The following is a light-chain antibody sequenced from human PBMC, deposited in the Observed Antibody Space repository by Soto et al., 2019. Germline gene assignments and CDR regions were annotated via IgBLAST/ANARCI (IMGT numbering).Light chain of an antibody. CDR3: GTWDGSMSAEV. J-gene: IGLJ3*02. Sequence: QSVLTQPPLVSAAPGQKVTISCSGSVSNIGNNYVSWYKQFPVKAPRVIIYDTNKRPSGIPDRFSGSKSGTSATLAITRLQTGDEADYYCGTWDGSMSAEVFGGGTKLTVL. CDR2: DTN. CDR1: VSNIGNNY. V-gene: IGLV1-51*01.